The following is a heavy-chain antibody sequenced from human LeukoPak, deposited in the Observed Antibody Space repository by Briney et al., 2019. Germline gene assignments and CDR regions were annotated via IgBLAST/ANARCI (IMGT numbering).Heavy chain of an antibody. D-gene: IGHD3-22*01. CDR1: GGSISSSSYY. CDR2: IYYSGST. J-gene: IGHJ3*02. CDR3: ATTAYYYDSSGYRTGAFDI. Sequence: SETLSLTCTVSGGSISSSSYYWGWIRQPPGKGLEWIGSIYYSGSTYYNPSLKSRVTVSVDTSKYQFSLKLSSVTAADTAVYYCATTAYYYDSSGYRTGAFDIWGQGTMVTVSS. V-gene: IGHV4-39*01.